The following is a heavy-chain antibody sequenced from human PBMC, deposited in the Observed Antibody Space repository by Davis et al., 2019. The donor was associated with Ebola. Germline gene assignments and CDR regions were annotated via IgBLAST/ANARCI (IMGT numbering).Heavy chain of an antibody. V-gene: IGHV1-3*01. D-gene: IGHD2-15*01. J-gene: IGHJ6*02. Sequence: ASVKVSCKASGYTFTSYAMHWVRQAPGQRLEWMGWINAGNGNTKYSQKFQDRVTITRDTSASTAYMELSSLRSEDTAVYYCARGLVVVAGWAYYYYYGMDVWGQGTTVTVSS. CDR3: ARGLVVVAGWAYYYYYGMDV. CDR2: INAGNGNT. CDR1: GYTFTSYA.